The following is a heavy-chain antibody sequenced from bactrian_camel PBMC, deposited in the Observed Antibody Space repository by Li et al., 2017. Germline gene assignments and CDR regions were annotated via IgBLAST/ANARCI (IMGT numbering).Heavy chain of an antibody. CDR1: GYAASTYC. V-gene: IGHV3S53*01. CDR2: IDSHGSP. CDR3: AADRDGCTDGDSLWEEYNY. Sequence: VQLVESGGGSVQPGGSLRLSCAASGYAASTYCLGWFRQAPGKKREGVAAIDSHGSPNYADSVKGRFTISKDNAGNTLYMQMNSLKPEDTAMYYCAADRDGCTDGDSLWEEYNYWGQGTQVTVS. D-gene: IGHD2*01. J-gene: IGHJ4*01.